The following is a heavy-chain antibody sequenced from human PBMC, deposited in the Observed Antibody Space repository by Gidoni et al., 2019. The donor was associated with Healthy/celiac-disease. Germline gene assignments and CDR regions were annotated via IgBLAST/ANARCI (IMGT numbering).Heavy chain of an antibody. J-gene: IGHJ4*02. D-gene: IGHD3-22*01. Sequence: QITLKESGPTLVKPTQTLTLTCTFSGFSLSTSGVGVAWIRQPPGKALEWLALIFWDDEKRYSPSLRSRLTITKDTSKNQVVLTMTNMDPVDTGTYYCAHSRKYFGGSGYPADYWGQGTLVTVSS. CDR1: GFSLSTSGVG. CDR2: IFWDDEK. V-gene: IGHV2-5*02. CDR3: AHSRKYFGGSGYPADY.